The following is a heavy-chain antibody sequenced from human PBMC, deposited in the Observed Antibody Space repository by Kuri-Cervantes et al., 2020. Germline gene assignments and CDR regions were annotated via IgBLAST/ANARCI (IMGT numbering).Heavy chain of an antibody. CDR1: GGSFSGYY. J-gene: IGHJ6*02. D-gene: IGHD2-15*01. Sequence: ESLKISCAVYGGSFSGYYWSWVRQPPGKGLEWIGEINHSGSTNYNPSLKSQVTISVDTSKNQFSLKLSSVTAADTAVYYCARSIVVVVAATPGYYYYGMDVWGQGTTVTVSS. CDR3: ARSIVVVVAATPGYYYYGMDV. V-gene: IGHV4-34*01. CDR2: INHSGST.